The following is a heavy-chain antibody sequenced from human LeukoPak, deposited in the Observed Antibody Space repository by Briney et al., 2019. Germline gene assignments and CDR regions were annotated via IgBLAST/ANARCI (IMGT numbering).Heavy chain of an antibody. D-gene: IGHD3-10*02. Sequence: ASVKVSCKASGYTFTSYGISWVRQAPGQGLEWMGWVSAYNGNTNYAQKLQGRVTMTTDTSTSTAYMELRSLRSDDTAVYYCAREATMIGAFDIWGQGTMVTVSS. CDR3: AREATMIGAFDI. V-gene: IGHV1-18*01. CDR1: GYTFTSYG. CDR2: VSAYNGNT. J-gene: IGHJ3*02.